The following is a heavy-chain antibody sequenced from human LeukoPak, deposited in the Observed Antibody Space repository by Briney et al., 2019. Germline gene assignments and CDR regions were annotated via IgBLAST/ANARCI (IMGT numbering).Heavy chain of an antibody. CDR2: VNYNGNT. CDR1: GASIRSSTYY. CDR3: ARRGGDDYNRRFDS. J-gene: IGHJ4*02. Sequence: SETLSLTCAVSGASIRSSTYYWGWIRQPPGKGLEWIGHVNYNGNTYYNPSLKSRVTISVDTSKNQFSLKLTSVTAADTAVYCCARRGGDDYNRRFDSWGQGTLVTVSS. D-gene: IGHD5-24*01. V-gene: IGHV4-39*01.